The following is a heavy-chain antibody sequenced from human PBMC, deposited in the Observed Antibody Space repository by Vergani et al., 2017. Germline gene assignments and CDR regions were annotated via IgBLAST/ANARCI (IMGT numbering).Heavy chain of an antibody. D-gene: IGHD1-1*01. CDR1: GFSFTTYA. Sequence: EVQLLESGGDLVQPGGSLRLSCAASGFSFTTYAMSWVRQAPGKGRAWVSTINTNGDYTRYGDSVKGRFTISRDNSKSTLYLQMNSLRAEDTAIYYCAKGGWNYWFDSWGQGTLVIVS. J-gene: IGHJ5*01. CDR2: INTNGDYT. V-gene: IGHV3-23*01. CDR3: AKGGWNYWFDS.